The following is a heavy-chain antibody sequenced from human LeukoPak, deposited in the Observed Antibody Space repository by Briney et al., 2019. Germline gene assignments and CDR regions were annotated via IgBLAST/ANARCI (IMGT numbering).Heavy chain of an antibody. CDR1: GYSFTAYY. J-gene: IGHJ4*02. CDR3: ARGRTYYDIMTAYKTDY. D-gene: IGHD3-9*01. CDR2: INPNSGGT. V-gene: IGHV1-2*02. Sequence: ASVKVPCKASGYSFTAYYMHWVRQAPGQGLEWMGWINPNSGGTDYAQKFQGRVTMTRDTSISTVYMELSRLRADDTAVYYCARGRTYYDIMTAYKTDYWGQGILVTVSS.